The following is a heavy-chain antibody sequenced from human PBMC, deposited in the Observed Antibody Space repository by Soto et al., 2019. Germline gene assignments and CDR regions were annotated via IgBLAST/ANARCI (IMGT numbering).Heavy chain of an antibody. CDR1: GFTFSSYW. J-gene: IGHJ6*02. CDR2: IKQDGSEK. Sequence: QSGGSLRRSCAASGFTFSSYWMSWVRQAPGKGLEWVANIKQDGSEKYYVDSVMGRFTISRDNAKNSLYLQMNSLRAEDTAVYYCARERGWRIAAGGLDVWGQGTTVTVSS. CDR3: ARERGWRIAAGGLDV. V-gene: IGHV3-7*03. D-gene: IGHD6-13*01.